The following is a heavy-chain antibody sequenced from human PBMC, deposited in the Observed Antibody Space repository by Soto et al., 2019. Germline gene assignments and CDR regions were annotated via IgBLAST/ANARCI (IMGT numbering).Heavy chain of an antibody. CDR1: GFTFSSYS. Sequence: EVQLVESGGGLVKPGGSLRLSCAASGFTFSSYSMNWVRQAPGKGLEWASSISSSSSYIYYADSVKGRFTISRDNAKNSLYLQMNSLRAEDTAVYYCAREYCGGDCYRPYYGMDVWGQGTTVTVSS. CDR3: AREYCGGDCYRPYYGMDV. J-gene: IGHJ6*02. CDR2: ISSSSSYI. D-gene: IGHD2-21*02. V-gene: IGHV3-21*01.